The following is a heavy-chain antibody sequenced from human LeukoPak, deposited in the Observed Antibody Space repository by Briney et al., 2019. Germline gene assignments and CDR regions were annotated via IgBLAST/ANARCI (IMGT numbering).Heavy chain of an antibody. CDR2: ISGSGGST. CDR1: GFTFRNYA. D-gene: IGHD6-13*01. CDR3: AKELGSSPALDY. Sequence: GGSLRLSCAASGFTFRNYAMSWVRQAPGKGLEWVSAISGSGGSTYYADSVKGRFTISRDNSKNTLYLQMNSLRAEDTAVYYCAKELGSSPALDYWGQGTLVTVSS. J-gene: IGHJ4*02. V-gene: IGHV3-23*01.